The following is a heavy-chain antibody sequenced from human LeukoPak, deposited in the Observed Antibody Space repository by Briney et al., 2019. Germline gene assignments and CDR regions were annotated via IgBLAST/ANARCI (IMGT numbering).Heavy chain of an antibody. D-gene: IGHD4-23*01. CDR3: AKDCLPGTTVGYYGMDV. Sequence: GGSLRLSCAASGFTFSSYGMHWVRQAPGKGLEWVAVILSDGSKEFYTDSVKGRFTISRDNSKNTLYLQMNSLRAEDTAVYYCAKDCLPGTTVGYYGMDVWGQGTTVTVSS. CDR2: ILSDGSKE. V-gene: IGHV3-30*02. CDR1: GFTFSSYG. J-gene: IGHJ6*02.